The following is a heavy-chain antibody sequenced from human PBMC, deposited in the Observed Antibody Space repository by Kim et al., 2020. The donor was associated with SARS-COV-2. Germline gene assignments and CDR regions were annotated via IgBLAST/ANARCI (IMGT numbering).Heavy chain of an antibody. CDR3: ARGRLGELSENYYYYYGMDV. CDR1: GGSFSGYY. V-gene: IGHV4-34*01. D-gene: IGHD3-16*02. J-gene: IGHJ6*02. Sequence: SETLSLTCAVYGGSFSGYYWSWIRQPPGKGLEWIGEINHSGSTNYNPSLKSRVTISVDTSKNQFSLKLSSVTAADTAVYYCARGRLGELSENYYYYYGMDVWGQGTTVTVSS. CDR2: INHSGST.